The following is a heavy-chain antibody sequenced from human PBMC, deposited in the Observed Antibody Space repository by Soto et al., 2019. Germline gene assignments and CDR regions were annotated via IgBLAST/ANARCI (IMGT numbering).Heavy chain of an antibody. Sequence: QVQLQESGPGLVKPSQTLSLTCTVSGGSISSGNYYWSWIRQPPGKGLEWIGFISYSGSTYYSTSHQSRVTISVDKSKSQFSLNLSFVTAADTAVYYCATMGTPATGLYFFDYWGQGSLVTVSS. CDR3: ATMGTPATGLYFFDY. D-gene: IGHD2-15*01. CDR1: GGSISSGNYY. V-gene: IGHV4-30-4*01. CDR2: ISYSGST. J-gene: IGHJ4*02.